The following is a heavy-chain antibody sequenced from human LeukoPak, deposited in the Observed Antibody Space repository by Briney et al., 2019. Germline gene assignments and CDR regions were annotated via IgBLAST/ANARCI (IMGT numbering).Heavy chain of an antibody. CDR1: GFMFSTYW. J-gene: IGHJ4*02. CDR2: IKPDGSET. V-gene: IGHV3-7*01. D-gene: IGHD2-15*01. CDR3: GGFGYEAGVDL. Sequence: AGGSLRLSCAASGFMFSTYWMTWVRQAPGKGPEWVANIKPDGSETYYVDAVKGRFTISRDNTKNLLYLQMNNLRGEDAAVYHCGGFGYEAGVDLWGQGTLVTVSS.